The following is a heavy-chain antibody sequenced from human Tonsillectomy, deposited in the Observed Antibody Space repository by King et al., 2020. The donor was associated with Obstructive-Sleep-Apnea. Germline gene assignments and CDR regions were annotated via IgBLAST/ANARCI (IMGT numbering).Heavy chain of an antibody. CDR1: GFTFSSYG. V-gene: IGHV3-30*18. CDR3: AKVTPVFVVVPAAMDY. D-gene: IGHD2-2*01. J-gene: IGHJ4*02. CDR2: ISYDGSNK. Sequence: QLVQSGGGVVQPGRSLRLSCAASGFTFSSYGMHWVRQAPGKGLEWVASISYDGSNKNYGDSVKGRFTISRDNSKNTLYLQMNNLRAEDTAVYYCAKVTPVFVVVPAAMDYWGQGTLVTVSS.